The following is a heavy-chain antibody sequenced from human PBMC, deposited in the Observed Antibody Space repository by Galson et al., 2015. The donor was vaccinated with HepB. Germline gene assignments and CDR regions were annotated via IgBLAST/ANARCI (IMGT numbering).Heavy chain of an antibody. D-gene: IGHD3-22*01. V-gene: IGHV3-30-3*01. CDR3: TRGPPLNHYDTSGYFDH. CDR2: ISYDGINQ. J-gene: IGHJ4*02. Sequence: SLRLSCAASGFTFINYAMHWVRQAPGRGLEWVAVISYDGINQNYADSVKDRFTISRDNSKNTLYLQMNSLRAEDTAVYYCTRGPPLNHYDTSGYFDHWGQGTLITVSS. CDR1: GFTFINYA.